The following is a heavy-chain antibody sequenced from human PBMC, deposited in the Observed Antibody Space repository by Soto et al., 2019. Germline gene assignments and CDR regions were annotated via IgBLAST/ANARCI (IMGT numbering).Heavy chain of an antibody. CDR1: GGTFNSYA. D-gene: IGHD2-15*01. CDR3: AREEAVGSCWDYYYGMDV. V-gene: IGHV1-69*12. Sequence: QVQLVQSGAEVKKPGSSVKVSCKASGGTFNSYAFSWLRQAPGQGLEWMGGIIPIFGTAKYAQKFQGRVTITADDPTNTAYMELSSLRSEDTAVYYCAREEAVGSCWDYYYGMDVWGQGTTVTVAS. J-gene: IGHJ6*02. CDR2: IIPIFGTA.